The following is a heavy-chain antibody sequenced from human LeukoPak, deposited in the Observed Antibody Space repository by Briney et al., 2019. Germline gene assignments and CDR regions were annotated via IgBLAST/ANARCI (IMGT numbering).Heavy chain of an antibody. CDR2: IFHGEYT. V-gene: IGHV4-4*02. CDR3: ARDRSRVPGYPGDGMDV. CDR1: GDSIISPYW. Sequence: PSETLSLTCGVSGDSIISPYWWTWVRQSPGRGLEWIGQIFHGEYTNYNPSLESRVTISLDNSKNQFSLKMASVTAADTAMYFCARDRSRVPGYPGDGMDVWGQGTTVIVSS. J-gene: IGHJ6*02. D-gene: IGHD3-16*02.